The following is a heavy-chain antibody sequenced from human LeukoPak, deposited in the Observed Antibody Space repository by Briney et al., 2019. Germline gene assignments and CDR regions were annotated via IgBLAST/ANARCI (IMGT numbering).Heavy chain of an antibody. J-gene: IGHJ4*01. CDR1: GFIFSHYG. CDR3: ARDAQRGFDYSNSLKY. CDR2: IWSDGSNR. Sequence: PGGSLRLSCEASGFIFSHYGMHWVCQAPGKGLEWGAVIWSDGSNRFYAGSVKGRFTISGDNSQNTVFLQMDSLRAEDTAMYYCARDAQRGFDYSNSLKYWGHGTLVTVSS. D-gene: IGHD4-11*01. V-gene: IGHV3-33*01.